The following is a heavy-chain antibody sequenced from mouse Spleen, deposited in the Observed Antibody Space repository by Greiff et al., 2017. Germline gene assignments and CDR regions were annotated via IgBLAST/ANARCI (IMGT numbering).Heavy chain of an antibody. D-gene: IGHD1-2*01. Sequence: VQLQQSGTVLARPGASVKMSCKASGYSFTSYWTHWVKQRPGQGLAWIGAIYPGNSDTSSNQKLKGKAKLTAVTSSSTAYMELSSLTNEDSAVYYCTRSETTTADYWGQGTTLTGSS. CDR3: TRSETTTADY. CDR2: IYPGNSDT. J-gene: IGHJ2*01. CDR1: GYSFTSYW. V-gene: IGHV1-5*01.